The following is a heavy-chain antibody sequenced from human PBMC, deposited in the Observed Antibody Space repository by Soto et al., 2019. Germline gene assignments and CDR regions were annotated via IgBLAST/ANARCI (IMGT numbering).Heavy chain of an antibody. D-gene: IGHD3-3*01. CDR1: GFTFSSYG. CDR3: AKDQAPVGPDRGGKTIFGVAISDGMDV. J-gene: IGHJ6*02. V-gene: IGHV3-30*18. CDR2: ISYDGSNK. Sequence: GGSLRLSCAASGFTFSSYGMHWVRQAPGKGLEWVAVISYDGSNKYYADSVKGRFTISRDNSKNTLYLQMNSLRAEDTAVYYCAKDQAPVGPDRGGKTIFGVAISDGMDVWGQGTTVTVSS.